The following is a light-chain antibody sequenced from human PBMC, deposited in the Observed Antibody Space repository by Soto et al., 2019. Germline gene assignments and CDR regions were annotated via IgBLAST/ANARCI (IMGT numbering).Light chain of an antibody. CDR2: LGS. Sequence: DIVMTQSPLSLPVTPGEPASISCRSSQSLLHSNGYNFLDWYLQKPGQSPQLLIYLGSNRASGVTDRFSGSGSGTDFTLKNSRVEAEDVGVYYCLQALQTPYTFGQGTKLEIK. J-gene: IGKJ2*01. CDR1: QSLLHSNGYNF. CDR3: LQALQTPYT. V-gene: IGKV2-28*01.